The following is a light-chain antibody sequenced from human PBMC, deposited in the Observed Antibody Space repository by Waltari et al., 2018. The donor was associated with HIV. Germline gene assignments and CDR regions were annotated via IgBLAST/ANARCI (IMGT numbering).Light chain of an antibody. J-gene: IGLJ2*01. CDR2: SNK. CDR1: SSNIGSNT. Sequence: QSVLTQPPSASGTPGQRVTISCSGSSSNIGSNTVNWYQQLPGTAPKLLIYSNKRRPSGVPDRCSGAKSGTSASLAISGLQSEDEADYYCAAWDDSLNGVVFGGGTKLTVL. CDR3: AAWDDSLNGVV. V-gene: IGLV1-44*01.